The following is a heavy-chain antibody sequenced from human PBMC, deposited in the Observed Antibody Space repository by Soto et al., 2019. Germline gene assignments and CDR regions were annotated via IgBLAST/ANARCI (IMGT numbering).Heavy chain of an antibody. V-gene: IGHV3-30*18. D-gene: IGHD3-22*01. CDR2: ISYDGSNK. Sequence: GGSLRLSCAASGLTFSSYGMHWVRQAPGRGLEWVAVISYDGSNKNYADPVKGRFTISRDNSKNTVYLQMNSLRAEDTALYYCAKDTYYHDSSGYYIFDYWGQGTLVTVSS. CDR1: GLTFSSYG. CDR3: AKDTYYHDSSGYYIFDY. J-gene: IGHJ4*02.